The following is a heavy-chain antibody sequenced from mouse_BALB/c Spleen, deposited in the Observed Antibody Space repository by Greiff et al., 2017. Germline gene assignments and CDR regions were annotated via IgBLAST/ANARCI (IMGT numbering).Heavy chain of an antibody. D-gene: IGHD1-2*01. V-gene: IGHV5-6-5*01. CDR3: ARVSYYGPFAY. Sequence: EVQLVESGGGLVKPGGSLKLSCAASGFTFSSYAMSWVRQTPEKRLEWVASISSGGSTYYPDSVKGRFTISRDNARNILYLQMSSLRSEDTAMYYCARVSYYGPFAYWGQGTLVTVSA. CDR2: ISSGGST. CDR1: GFTFSSYA. J-gene: IGHJ3*01.